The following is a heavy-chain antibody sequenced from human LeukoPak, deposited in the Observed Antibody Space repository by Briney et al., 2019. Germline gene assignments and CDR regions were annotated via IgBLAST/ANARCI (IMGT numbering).Heavy chain of an antibody. D-gene: IGHD1-26*01. J-gene: IGHJ3*02. CDR2: IYYSGST. V-gene: IGHV4-59*08. Sequence: SETLSLTCTVSGGSISSYYWSWIRQPPGKGLEWIGYIYYSGSTNYNPSLKSRVTISVDTSKNQFSLKLSSVTAADTAVYYCARHRNTWELHKGAGAFDIWGQGTMVTVSS. CDR3: ARHRNTWELHKGAGAFDI. CDR1: GGSISSYY.